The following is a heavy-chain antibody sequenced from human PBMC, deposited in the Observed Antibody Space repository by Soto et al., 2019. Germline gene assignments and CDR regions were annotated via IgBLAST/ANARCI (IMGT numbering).Heavy chain of an antibody. CDR2: ISYDGRNE. Sequence: QVQLVESGGGVVQPGRSLRLSCAASGLTFSSYGIHWVRQAPRKGQEWVAVISYDGRNEQYADSVKGRFTIARDNSKNTLYLQMDSLRAEDTAVYYCAKDTYYHDTSGYYIFEYWGQGTLVTVSS. J-gene: IGHJ4*02. CDR3: AKDTYYHDTSGYYIFEY. CDR1: GLTFSSYG. D-gene: IGHD3-22*01. V-gene: IGHV3-30*18.